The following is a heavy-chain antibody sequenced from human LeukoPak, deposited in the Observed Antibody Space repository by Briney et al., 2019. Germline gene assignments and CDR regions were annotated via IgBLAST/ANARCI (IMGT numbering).Heavy chain of an antibody. CDR3: ARRSEFDNTHYHYFDY. CDR1: GGSIDSTSYY. V-gene: IGHV4-39*01. Sequence: PSETLSLTCTVSGGSIDSTSYYWDWIRQAPGKGLEWLGTIYHRGSTEYNPSLKSRVAIFVDTSKNQFSLILHSVAAADTAVYYCARRSEFDNTHYHYFDYWGQGALVTVSS. J-gene: IGHJ4*02. D-gene: IGHD2-15*01. CDR2: IYHRGST.